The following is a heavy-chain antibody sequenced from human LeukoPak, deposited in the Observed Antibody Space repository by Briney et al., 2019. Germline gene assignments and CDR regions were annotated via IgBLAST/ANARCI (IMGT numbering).Heavy chain of an antibody. CDR3: AKGTYDSSGYYSANYINSYFDY. Sequence: PGGSLRLSCAASGFTFSDYYMSWIRQAPGKGLEWVSAISGSGGSTYYADSVKGRFTISRDNSKNTLYLQMNSLRAEDTAVYYCAKGTYDSSGYYSANYINSYFDYWGQGTLVTVSS. CDR1: GFTFSDYY. D-gene: IGHD3-22*01. J-gene: IGHJ4*02. CDR2: ISGSGGST. V-gene: IGHV3-23*01.